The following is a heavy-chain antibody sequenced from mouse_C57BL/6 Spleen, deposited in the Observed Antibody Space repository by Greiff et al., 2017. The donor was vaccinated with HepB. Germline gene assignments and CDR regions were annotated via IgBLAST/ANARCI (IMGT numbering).Heavy chain of an antibody. D-gene: IGHD2-1*01. CDR2: INPSSGYT. V-gene: IGHV1-4*01. CDR1: GYTFTSYT. Sequence: QVQLQQSGAELARPGASVKMSCKPSGYTFTSYTMHWVKQRPGQGLEWIGYINPSSGYTKYNQKFKDKATLTADKSSSTAYMQLSSLTSEDSAVYYCAREDGNYWYFDVWGTGTTVTVSS. CDR3: AREDGNYWYFDV. J-gene: IGHJ1*03.